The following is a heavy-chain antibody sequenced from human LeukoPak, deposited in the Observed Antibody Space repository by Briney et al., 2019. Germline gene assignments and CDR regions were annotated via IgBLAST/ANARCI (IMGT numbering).Heavy chain of an antibody. CDR1: GFTFSSYE. CDR3: ARAPGSYGVR. Sequence: GGSLRLSCAASGFTFSSYEMNWVRQAPGKGLEWVSYISSSGSTIYYADSVKGRLTISRDNAKNSLYLQMNSLRVEDTAVYYCARAPGSYGVRWGQGTLVTVSS. D-gene: IGHD4-17*01. CDR2: ISSSGSTI. V-gene: IGHV3-48*03. J-gene: IGHJ4*02.